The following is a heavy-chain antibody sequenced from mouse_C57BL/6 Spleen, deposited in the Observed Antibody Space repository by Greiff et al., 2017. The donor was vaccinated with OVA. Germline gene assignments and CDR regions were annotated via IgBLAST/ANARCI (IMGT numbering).Heavy chain of an antibody. CDR1: GFTFSDYG. Sequence: EVKLMESGGGLVKPGGSLKLSCAASGFTFSDYGMHWVRQAPEKGLEWVAYISSGSSTIYYADKVKGRFTISRDNAKNTLFLQMTSLRSEDTAMYYCATGDGAWFAYWGQGTLVTVSA. CDR3: ATGDGAWFAY. CDR2: ISSGSSTI. D-gene: IGHD3-1*01. J-gene: IGHJ3*01. V-gene: IGHV5-17*01.